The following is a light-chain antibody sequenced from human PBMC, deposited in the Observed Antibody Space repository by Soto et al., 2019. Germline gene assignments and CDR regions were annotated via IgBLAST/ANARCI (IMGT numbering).Light chain of an antibody. CDR1: QSVSSY. CDR3: QQRSNWPLT. CDR2: DAS. V-gene: IGKV3-11*01. Sequence: EIVLTQSPATLSLSPGERATLSCRASQSVSSYLAWYQQKPGQAPRLLIYDASNRATGIPARFSGSGSGTDFILTISSQEPEDFAVYYCQQRSNWPLTFGGGTKLEIK. J-gene: IGKJ4*01.